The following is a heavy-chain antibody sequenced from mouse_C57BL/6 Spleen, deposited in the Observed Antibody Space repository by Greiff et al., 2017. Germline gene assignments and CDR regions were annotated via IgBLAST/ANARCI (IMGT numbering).Heavy chain of an antibody. V-gene: IGHV1-55*01. CDR1: GYTFTSYW. D-gene: IGHD1-2*01. CDR3: AREGYYGRGAMDY. J-gene: IGHJ4*01. Sequence: VQLQQPGAELVKPGASVKMSCKASGYTFTSYWITWVKQRPGQGLEWIGDISPGSGSTNYNEKFKSKATLTVDTSSSTAYMQLSSLTSEDSAVYYCAREGYYGRGAMDYWGQGTSVTVSS. CDR2: ISPGSGST.